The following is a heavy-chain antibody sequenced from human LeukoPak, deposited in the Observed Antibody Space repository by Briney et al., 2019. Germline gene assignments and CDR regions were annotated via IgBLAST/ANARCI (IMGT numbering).Heavy chain of an antibody. Sequence: PSETLSFTCTVSGGSISTYYWSWIRQPAEKGLEWIGRLYINEKIDYNPSLKSRVTMSVDTSKNQFSLKLISVTAADTAVYYCARFHSYYRDSSATTAFDMWGQGTMVTVSS. CDR3: ARFHSYYRDSSATTAFDM. CDR1: GGSISTYY. D-gene: IGHD3-22*01. CDR2: LYINEKI. J-gene: IGHJ3*02. V-gene: IGHV4-4*07.